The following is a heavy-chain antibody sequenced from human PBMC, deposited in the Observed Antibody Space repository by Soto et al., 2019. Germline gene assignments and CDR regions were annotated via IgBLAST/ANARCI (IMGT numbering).Heavy chain of an antibody. CDR2: IHHSGST. Sequence: QVQLQESGPGLVKPSGTLSLTCAVSGDSVTNNNWWNWVRQPPGKGLEWIGAIHHSGSTNYNPSPKSRVTISLDKSRNRFSLSLTSGPAADTAVYYCARKSYSATEGRDGYNLLYWGQGSRITVSS. J-gene: IGHJ4*02. CDR3: ARKSYSATEGRDGYNLLY. CDR1: GDSVTNNNW. D-gene: IGHD5-12*01. V-gene: IGHV4-4*02.